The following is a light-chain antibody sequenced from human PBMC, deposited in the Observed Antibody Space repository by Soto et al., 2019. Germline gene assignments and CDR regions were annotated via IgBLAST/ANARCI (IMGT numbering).Light chain of an antibody. J-gene: IGLJ2*01. Sequence: QSALTHPASVSGSPGQSITISCTGTSSDIGGCNYVSWYQQHPGKAPKLIIYDVTNRPSGVSNRFSGSKSANTASLTISGLQTEDEADYYCSSCTSSNTHVVFGGGTKLTVL. CDR1: SSDIGGCNY. CDR3: SSCTSSNTHVV. V-gene: IGLV2-14*01. CDR2: DVT.